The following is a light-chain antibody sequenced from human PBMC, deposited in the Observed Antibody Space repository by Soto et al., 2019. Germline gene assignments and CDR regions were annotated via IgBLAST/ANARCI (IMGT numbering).Light chain of an antibody. CDR3: QQYNNWPRT. CDR2: GAS. J-gene: IGKJ1*01. Sequence: IVLTQPPSTLPLSPWERATPSWRASQSVSSNLAWYQQKPGQAPRLLIYGASTRATGIPARFSGSGSGTEFTLTISSLQSEDFAVYYCQQYNNWPRTFGQGTNVDI. V-gene: IGKV3-15*01. CDR1: QSVSSN.